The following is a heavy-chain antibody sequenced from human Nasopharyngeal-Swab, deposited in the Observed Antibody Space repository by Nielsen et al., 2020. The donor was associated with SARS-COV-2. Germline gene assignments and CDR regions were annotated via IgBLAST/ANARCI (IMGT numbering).Heavy chain of an antibody. CDR2: ISGSGGST. J-gene: IGHJ6*03. V-gene: IGHV3-23*01. CDR3: AKYYGDYPYYYYYMDV. CDR1: GFTFSSYA. Sequence: GGSLRLSCAASGFTFSSYAMSWVRQAPGKGLEWVSAISGSGGSTYYADSVKGRFTISRDNSKNTLYLQMNSLRAEDTAAYYCAKYYGDYPYYYYYMDVWGKGTTVTVSS. D-gene: IGHD4-17*01.